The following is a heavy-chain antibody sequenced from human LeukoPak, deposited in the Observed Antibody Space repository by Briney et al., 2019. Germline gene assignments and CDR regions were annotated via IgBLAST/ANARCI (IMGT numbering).Heavy chain of an antibody. D-gene: IGHD1-1*01. J-gene: IGHJ4*02. CDR2: INSDGSST. CDR1: GFSFSRYW. Sequence: GGSLRRSCAASGFSFSRYWMHWVRQAPGEGLMWVSRINSDGSSTWYADSVKGRFTISRDNARNTLSLQMSSLGVEDTALYYCARDQDGMGTTMDLWGRGPQVIVSS. V-gene: IGHV3-74*01. CDR3: ARDQDGMGTTMDL.